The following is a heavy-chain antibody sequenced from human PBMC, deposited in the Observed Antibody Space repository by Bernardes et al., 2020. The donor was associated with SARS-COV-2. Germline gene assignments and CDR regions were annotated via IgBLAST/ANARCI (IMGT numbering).Heavy chain of an antibody. Sequence: SETLSLTCAVYGGSFSGYYWSWIRQPPGKGLEWIGEINHSGSTNYNPSLKSRVTIPVDTSKNQFSLKLSSVTAADTAVYYCAREVGYSYGYPYYYYYMDVWGKGTTVTVSS. CDR1: GGSFSGYY. J-gene: IGHJ6*03. CDR2: INHSGST. D-gene: IGHD5-18*01. V-gene: IGHV4-34*01. CDR3: AREVGYSYGYPYYYYYMDV.